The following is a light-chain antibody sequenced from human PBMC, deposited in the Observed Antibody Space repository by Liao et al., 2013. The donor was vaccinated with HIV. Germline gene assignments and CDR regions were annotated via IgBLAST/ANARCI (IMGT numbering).Light chain of an antibody. CDR2: EDT. J-gene: IGLJ1*01. V-gene: IGLV3-1*01. CDR1: TLGDRY. CDR3: QAWDSGTALYT. Sequence: YDLTQPPSMSVSPGQTASITCSGHTLGDRYINWYQQRPGQSPVLVIYEDTKRPSGIPERFSGSNSGDTATLTISGTQAADESDYYCQAWDSGTALYTFGTGTKVTVL.